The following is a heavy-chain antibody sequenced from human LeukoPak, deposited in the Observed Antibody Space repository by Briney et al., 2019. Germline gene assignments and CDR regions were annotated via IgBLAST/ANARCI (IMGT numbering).Heavy chain of an antibody. Sequence: ASVKVSCKASGYTFTSYGISWVRQAPGQGLEWMGWISAYNGNTNYAQKVQGRVTMTTDTSTSTAYMELRSLRSDDTAVYYCAEISTSGSNNWFDPWGQGTLVTVSS. CDR1: GYTFTSYG. CDR2: ISAYNGNT. J-gene: IGHJ5*02. CDR3: AEISTSGSNNWFDP. D-gene: IGHD3-10*01. V-gene: IGHV1-18*01.